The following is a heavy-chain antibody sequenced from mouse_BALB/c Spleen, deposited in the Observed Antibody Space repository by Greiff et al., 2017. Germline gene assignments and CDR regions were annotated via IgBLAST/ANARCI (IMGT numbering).Heavy chain of an antibody. D-gene: IGHD2-14*01. J-gene: IGHJ2*01. Sequence: EVQRVESGGGLVQPGGSRKLSCAASGFTFSSFGMHWVRQAPEKGLEWVAYISSGSSTIYYADTVKGRFTISRDNPKNTLFLQMTSLRSEDTAMYYCARSVKEVRRGSYFDYWGQGTTLTVSS. CDR3: ARSVKEVRRGSYFDY. V-gene: IGHV5-17*02. CDR1: GFTFSSFG. CDR2: ISSGSSTI.